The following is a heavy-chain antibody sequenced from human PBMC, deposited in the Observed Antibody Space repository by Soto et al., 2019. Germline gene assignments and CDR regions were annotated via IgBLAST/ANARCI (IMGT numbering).Heavy chain of an antibody. CDR3: ARAIRYCSSTSCYGGYYCYYMDV. Sequence: GASVKVSCKASGYTFTSYDINWVRQATGQGLEWMGWMNPNSGNTGYAQKFQGRVTMTRNTSISTAYMELSSLRSEDTAVYYCARAIRYCSSTSCYGGYYCYYMDVWGKGTTVTVSS. V-gene: IGHV1-8*01. D-gene: IGHD2-2*01. CDR1: GYTFTSYD. J-gene: IGHJ6*03. CDR2: MNPNSGNT.